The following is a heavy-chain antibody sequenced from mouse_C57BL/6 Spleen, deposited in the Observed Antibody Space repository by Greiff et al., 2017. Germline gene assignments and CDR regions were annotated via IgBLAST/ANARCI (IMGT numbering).Heavy chain of an antibody. CDR2: IYPGDGDT. D-gene: IGHD1-2*01. CDR1: GYAFSSSW. V-gene: IGHV1-82*01. J-gene: IGHJ4*01. CDR3: ARRLLSYAMDY. Sequence: QVQLKESGPELVKPGASVKISCKASGYAFSSSWMNWVKQRPGKGLEWIGRIYPGDGDTNYNGKFKGKATLTADKSSSTAYMQLSSLTSEDSAVYFCARRLLSYAMDYWGQGTSVTVSS.